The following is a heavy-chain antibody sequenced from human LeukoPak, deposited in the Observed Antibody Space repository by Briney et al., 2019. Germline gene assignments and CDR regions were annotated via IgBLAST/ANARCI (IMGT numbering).Heavy chain of an antibody. CDR3: ARDLVRYFDWYNWFDP. CDR1: EFTFSDYY. Sequence: PGGSLRLSCAASEFTFSDYYMSWIRQAPGKGLEWVSYISSSGSTIYYADSVKGRFTISRDNAKNSLYLQMNSLRAEDTAVYYCARDLVRYFDWYNWFDPWGQGTLVTVSS. J-gene: IGHJ5*02. D-gene: IGHD3-9*01. CDR2: ISSSGSTI. V-gene: IGHV3-11*01.